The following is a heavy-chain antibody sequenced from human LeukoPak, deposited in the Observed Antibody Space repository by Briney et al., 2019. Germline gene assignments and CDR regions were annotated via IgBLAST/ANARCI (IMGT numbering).Heavy chain of an antibody. D-gene: IGHD3-10*01. CDR2: TNPNSGGT. Sequence: ASVKVSCKASGYTFTGYHIHWVRQAPGQGLERMGWTNPNSGGTHFAEKFQGRVTMTRVTSISTAFLELRRLRSDDTAVYYCARLSIGEDYFDFWGQGTLVTVSS. CDR1: GYTFTGYH. CDR3: ARLSIGEDYFDF. V-gene: IGHV1-2*02. J-gene: IGHJ4*02.